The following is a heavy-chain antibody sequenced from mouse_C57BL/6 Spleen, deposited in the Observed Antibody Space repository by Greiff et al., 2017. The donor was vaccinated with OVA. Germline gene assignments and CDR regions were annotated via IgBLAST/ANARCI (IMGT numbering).Heavy chain of an antibody. V-gene: IGHV1-15*01. CDR3: TRSWDWDNY. J-gene: IGHJ2*01. CDR2: IDPETCGT. Sequence: VQLQQSGAELVRPGASVTLSCKASGYTFTDYEMHWVKQTPVHGLEWIGAIDPETCGTAYNQKFKGKAILTADKSSSTAYMELRSLTSEDSAVYYCTRSWDWDNYWGQGTTLTVSS. CDR1: GYTFTDYE. D-gene: IGHD4-1*01.